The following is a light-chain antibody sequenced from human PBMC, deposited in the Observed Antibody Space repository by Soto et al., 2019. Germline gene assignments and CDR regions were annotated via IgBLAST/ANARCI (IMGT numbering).Light chain of an antibody. Sequence: IQLTQSPSSLSASVGDRVTVTCRASQGISSYLAWYQQKPGKAPKLLIYGASTLQSGVPSRFSGSGSGTDFALTISSLQPEDFETSYCQQLNSYPRTFGPGTKVDIK. CDR1: QGISSY. CDR3: QQLNSYPRT. J-gene: IGKJ3*01. V-gene: IGKV1-9*01. CDR2: GAS.